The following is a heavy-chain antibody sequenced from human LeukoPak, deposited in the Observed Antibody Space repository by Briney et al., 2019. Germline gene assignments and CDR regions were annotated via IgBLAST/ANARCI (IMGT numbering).Heavy chain of an antibody. D-gene: IGHD3-9*01. CDR1: GGTFSSYA. CDR3: AASASYYDILTGSIFDY. J-gene: IGHJ4*02. Sequence: SVKVSCKASGGTFSSYAISWVRQAPGQGLEWMGRIIPILGIANYAQKFQGRVTITADKSTSTAYMELSSLRSEDTAVYYCAASASYYDILTGSIFDYWGQGTLVTVSS. CDR2: IIPILGIA. V-gene: IGHV1-69*04.